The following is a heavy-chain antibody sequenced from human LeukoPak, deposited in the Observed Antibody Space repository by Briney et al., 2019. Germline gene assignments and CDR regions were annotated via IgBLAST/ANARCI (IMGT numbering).Heavy chain of an antibody. CDR2: ISSSGSTI. V-gene: IGHV3-48*03. CDR3: ARGYGDYRRYYYYGMDV. D-gene: IGHD4-17*01. CDR1: GFTFSSYE. J-gene: IGHJ6*04. Sequence: GGSLRLSCAASGFTFSSYEMNWVRQAPGKGLEWVSYISSSGSTIYYADSVKGRFTISRDNAKNSLYLQMNSLRAEDTAVYYCARGYGDYRRYYYYGMDVWGKGTTVTVYS.